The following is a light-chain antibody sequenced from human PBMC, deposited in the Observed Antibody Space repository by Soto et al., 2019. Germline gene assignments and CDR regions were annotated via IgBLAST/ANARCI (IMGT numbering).Light chain of an antibody. Sequence: EIVLTQSPATLSLSPGERATLSCRASQSVGSYLAWYQQKPGQAPRLLIYDTSTRATDIPARFSGTGSGTDFPLTISSLEPEDFAFYYCQQRYDWLTFGGGTEVEIK. J-gene: IGKJ4*01. V-gene: IGKV3-11*01. CDR3: QQRYDWLT. CDR2: DTS. CDR1: QSVGSY.